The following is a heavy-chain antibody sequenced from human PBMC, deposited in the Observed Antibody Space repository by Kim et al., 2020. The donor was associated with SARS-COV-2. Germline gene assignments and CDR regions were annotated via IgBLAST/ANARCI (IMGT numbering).Heavy chain of an antibody. CDR1: GFTFSSYA. Sequence: GGSLRLSCAASGFTFSSYAMHWVRQAPGKGLEWVAVISYDGSNKYYADSVKGRFTISRDNSKNTLYLQMNSLRAEDTAVYYCARDRDSSGYYSGYFDYWGQGTLVTVSS. D-gene: IGHD3-22*01. J-gene: IGHJ4*02. CDR2: ISYDGSNK. CDR3: ARDRDSSGYYSGYFDY. V-gene: IGHV3-30*04.